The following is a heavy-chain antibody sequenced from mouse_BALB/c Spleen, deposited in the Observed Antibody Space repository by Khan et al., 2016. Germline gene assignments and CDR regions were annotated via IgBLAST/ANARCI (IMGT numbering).Heavy chain of an antibody. J-gene: IGHJ3*01. Sequence: VQLKESGAELVKPGASVKLSCTASGFNIKDTYMHWVKQRPEQGLEWIGRIDPANGNTKYDPKFQGKATITADTSSNTAYLQLSSLTSEDTAVYYCARRGSSYVAWFAYWGQGTLVTVSA. CDR2: IDPANGNT. D-gene: IGHD1-1*01. CDR3: ARRGSSYVAWFAY. V-gene: IGHV14-3*02. CDR1: GFNIKDTY.